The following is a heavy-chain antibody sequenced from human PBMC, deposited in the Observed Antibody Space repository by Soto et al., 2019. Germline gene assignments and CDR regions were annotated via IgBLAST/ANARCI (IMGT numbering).Heavy chain of an antibody. J-gene: IGHJ4*02. CDR1: GFTFSSYG. V-gene: IGHV3-33*01. D-gene: IGHD2-21*02. CDR3: ASAPDGGNSGLDY. Sequence: QVQLVESGGGVVQPGRSLRLSCAASGFTFSSYGMHWVRQAPGKGLEWVAVIWYDGSNKYYADSVKGRFTISRDNSKNTLYLQMNSLRAADTAVYYCASAPDGGNSGLDYWGQGTLVTVSS. CDR2: IWYDGSNK.